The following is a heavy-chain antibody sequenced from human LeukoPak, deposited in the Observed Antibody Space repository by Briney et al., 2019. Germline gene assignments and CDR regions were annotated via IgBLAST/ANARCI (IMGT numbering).Heavy chain of an antibody. CDR1: GFTVSSNY. Sequence: GGSLRLSCAASGFTVSSNYMSWVRQAPGKGLEWVSVIYSGGSTYYADSVKGRFTISRDNSKNTLYLQMNNLRVEDTAVYYCARDPRTAAGFRGQGTLVTVSS. CDR2: IYSGGST. D-gene: IGHD6-25*01. V-gene: IGHV3-53*01. CDR3: ARDPRTAAGF. J-gene: IGHJ4*02.